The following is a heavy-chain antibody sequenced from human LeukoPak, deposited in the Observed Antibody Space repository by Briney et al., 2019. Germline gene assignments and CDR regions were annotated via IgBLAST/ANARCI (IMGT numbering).Heavy chain of an antibody. V-gene: IGHV4-4*07. D-gene: IGHD2-15*01. CDR1: GGSISSYY. Sequence: SETLSLTCTVSGGSISSYYWSWIRQPAGKGLVWIGHIYTSGSTNYNPSLKSRLTTSVDTSKNQFSLKLSSVTAADTAVYYCARARAGSDFDYWGQGTLVTVSS. CDR2: IYTSGST. J-gene: IGHJ4*02. CDR3: ARARAGSDFDY.